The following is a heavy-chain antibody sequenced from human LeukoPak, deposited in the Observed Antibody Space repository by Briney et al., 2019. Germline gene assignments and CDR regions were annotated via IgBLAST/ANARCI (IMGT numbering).Heavy chain of an antibody. D-gene: IGHD6-13*01. CDR1: GGSFSGYY. Sequence: SETLSLTCAVYGGSFSGYYWSWIRQPPGKGLEWIGEINHSGSTNCNPSLKSRVTISVDTSKNQFSLKLSSVTAADTAVYYCARVVSSSWYVDYYYYYMDVWGKGTTVTISS. V-gene: IGHV4-34*01. CDR3: ARVVSSSWYVDYYYYYMDV. J-gene: IGHJ6*03. CDR2: INHSGST.